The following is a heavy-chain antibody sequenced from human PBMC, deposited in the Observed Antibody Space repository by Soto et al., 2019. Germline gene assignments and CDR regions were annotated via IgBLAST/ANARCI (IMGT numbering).Heavy chain of an antibody. Sequence: PGESLKISCKGSGYSFTSYWIGWVRQMPGKGLEWMGIIYPGDSDTRYSPSFQGQVTISADKSISTAYLQWSSLKASDTAMYYCARQVTTGTHYYYDYGMDVWGQGTPVTVSS. CDR1: GYSFTSYW. V-gene: IGHV5-51*01. CDR2: IYPGDSDT. D-gene: IGHD1-1*01. J-gene: IGHJ6*02. CDR3: ARQVTTGTHYYYDYGMDV.